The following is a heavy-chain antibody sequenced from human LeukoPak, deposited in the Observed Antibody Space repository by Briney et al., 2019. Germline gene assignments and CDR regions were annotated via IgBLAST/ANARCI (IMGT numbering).Heavy chain of an antibody. CDR1: GYSISSGYY. Sequence: PSETLSLTCTVSGYSISSGYYWGWIRQPPGKGLEWIGSIYHSGSTYYNPSLKSRVTISVDTSKNQFSLKLSSVTAADTAVYYCARDRSPPFYGSGSYANWFDPWGQGTLVTVSS. J-gene: IGHJ5*02. D-gene: IGHD3-10*01. CDR2: IYHSGST. V-gene: IGHV4-38-2*02. CDR3: ARDRSPPFYGSGSYANWFDP.